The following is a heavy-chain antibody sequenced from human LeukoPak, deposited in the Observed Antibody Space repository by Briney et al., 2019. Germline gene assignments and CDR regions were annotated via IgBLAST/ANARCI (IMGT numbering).Heavy chain of an antibody. V-gene: IGHV4-59*08. D-gene: IGHD7-27*01. Sequence: SETLSLTCTVSGGSISSYYWSWIRQPPGKGLEWIGYIYYSGSTNYNPSLKSRVTISVDTSKNQFSLKLSSVTAAVTAVYYCARAAGDRIGYFDLWGRGTLVTVSS. CDR1: GGSISSYY. CDR2: IYYSGST. CDR3: ARAAGDRIGYFDL. J-gene: IGHJ2*01.